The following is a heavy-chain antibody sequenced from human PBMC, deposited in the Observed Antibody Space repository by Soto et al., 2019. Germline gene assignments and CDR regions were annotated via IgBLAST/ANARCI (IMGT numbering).Heavy chain of an antibody. Sequence: GGSLRLSCAASGFTFSSYSMNWVRQAPGKGLEWVSSISSSSSYIYYADSVKGRFTISRDNAKNSLYLQMNSLRAEDTAVYYCARDFVDSSSSDYWGQGTLVTVSS. D-gene: IGHD6-6*01. V-gene: IGHV3-21*01. J-gene: IGHJ4*02. CDR1: GFTFSSYS. CDR2: ISSSSSYI. CDR3: ARDFVDSSSSDY.